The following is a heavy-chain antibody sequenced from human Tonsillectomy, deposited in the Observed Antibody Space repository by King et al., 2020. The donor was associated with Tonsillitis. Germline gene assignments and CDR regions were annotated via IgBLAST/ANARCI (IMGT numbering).Heavy chain of an antibody. V-gene: IGHV3-7*03. Sequence: VQLVESGGGLVQPGGSLRLSCAASGFTFSSYWMSWVRQAPGKGLEWVANIKQDGSEKYYVESVKGRFTISRDNAKNSLYLQMNSLRAEAPAVYYCGRVGGYCSSTGCYDYYYYGMDVWGQGTTVTVSS. CDR2: IKQDGSEK. D-gene: IGHD2-2*03. J-gene: IGHJ6*02. CDR3: GRVGGYCSSTGCYDYYYYGMDV. CDR1: GFTFSSYW.